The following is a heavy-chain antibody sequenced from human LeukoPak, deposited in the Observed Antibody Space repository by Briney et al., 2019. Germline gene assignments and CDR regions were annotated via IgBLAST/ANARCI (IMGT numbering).Heavy chain of an antibody. CDR2: MNPNRGNT. V-gene: IGHV1-8*01. CDR1: GYTFTSYD. D-gene: IGHD2-15*01. CDR3: ARGIPDLGYCSGGSCPTYYWYFDL. Sequence: RASVKVSCKASGYTFTSYDINWVRQATGQGLEWMGWMNPNRGNTGYAQKFQGRVTITRNTSISTAYMELSSLRSEDTAVYYCARGIPDLGYCSGGSCPTYYWYFDLWGRGTLVTVSS. J-gene: IGHJ2*01.